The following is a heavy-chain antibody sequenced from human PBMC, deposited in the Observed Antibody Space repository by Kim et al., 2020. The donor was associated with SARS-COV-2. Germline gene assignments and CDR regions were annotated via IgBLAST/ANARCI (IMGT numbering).Heavy chain of an antibody. CDR2: ISWDGGST. D-gene: IGHD4-17*01. CDR1: GFTFDDYA. CDR3: ARDYGVTTYYYYYGMDV. Sequence: GGSLRLSCAASGFTFDDYAMHWVRQAPGKGLEWVSLISWDGGSTYYADSVKGRFTISRDNSKNSLYLQMNSLRAEDTALYYCARDYGVTTYYYYYGMDVWGQGTTVTVSS. J-gene: IGHJ6*02. V-gene: IGHV3-43D*03.